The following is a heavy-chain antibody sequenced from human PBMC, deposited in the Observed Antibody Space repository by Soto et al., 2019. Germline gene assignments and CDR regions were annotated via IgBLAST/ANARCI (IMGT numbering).Heavy chain of an antibody. CDR2: IYYSGST. D-gene: IGHD3-10*01. J-gene: IGHJ4*02. Sequence: SETLSLTCTVSGGSISSSSYYWGWIRQPPGKGLEWIGSIYYSGSTYYNPSLKSRVTISVDTSKNQFSLKLSSVTAADTAVYYCARLIGLLLWFGELYFDYWGQGTLVTVSS. CDR1: GGSISSSSYY. CDR3: ARLIGLLLWFGELYFDY. V-gene: IGHV4-39*01.